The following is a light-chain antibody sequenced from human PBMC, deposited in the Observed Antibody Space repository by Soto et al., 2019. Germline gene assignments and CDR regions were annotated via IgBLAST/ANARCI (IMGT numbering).Light chain of an antibody. CDR1: SSNIGTYT. CDR2: SNN. V-gene: IGLV1-44*01. J-gene: IGLJ2*01. CDR3: AAWDASLNGVI. Sequence: QSVLTQPPSASGTPGQRVTISCSGSSSNIGTYTANWYQQVPGTAPKLLIYSNNQRPSGVPDRFSGSKSGTSASLAISGLQSEDEADYYCAAWDASLNGVIFGGGTKVTVL.